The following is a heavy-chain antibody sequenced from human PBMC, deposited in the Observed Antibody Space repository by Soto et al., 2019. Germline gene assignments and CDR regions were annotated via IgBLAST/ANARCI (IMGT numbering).Heavy chain of an antibody. D-gene: IGHD6-19*01. CDR2: IVPIFGAA. J-gene: IGHJ4*02. CDR3: ARINGRIAVSSHYFDY. Sequence: QVQLVQSGAAVKKPGSSVTVSCKASGGSFSSYSIGWVRQAPGQWLEWLGGIVPIFGAASYAQKFQGRVTINADKSTRTAYMELRSLSSEDTAVYYCARINGRIAVSSHYFDYWGQGTLVTVSS. CDR1: GGSFSSYS. V-gene: IGHV1-69*06.